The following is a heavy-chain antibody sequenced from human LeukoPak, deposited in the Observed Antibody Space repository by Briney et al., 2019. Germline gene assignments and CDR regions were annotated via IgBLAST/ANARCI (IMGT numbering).Heavy chain of an antibody. CDR1: GGSISNYY. D-gene: IGHD3-22*01. J-gene: IGHJ5*02. CDR3: AGSQNYYDSSGYWTYNWFDP. V-gene: IGHV4-59*01. CDR2: IYYSGST. Sequence: SETLSLTCTVSGGSISNYYWSWIRQPPGKGLEWIGYIYYSGSTKYNPSLKSRVTISVDTSKNQFSLKLSSVTAADTAVYYCAGSQNYYDSSGYWTYNWFDPWGQGTLVTVSS.